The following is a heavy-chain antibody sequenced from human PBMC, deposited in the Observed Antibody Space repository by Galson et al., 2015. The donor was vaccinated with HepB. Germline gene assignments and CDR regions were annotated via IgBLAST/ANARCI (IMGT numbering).Heavy chain of an antibody. D-gene: IGHD3-22*01. V-gene: IGHV1-18*04. CDR1: GYTFTSYG. Sequence: SVKVSCKASGYTFTSYGISWVRQAPGQGLEWMGWISAYNGNTNYAQKLQGRVTMTTDTSTSTAYMELRSLRSDDTAVYYCAAVYDSSGSLFLDYWGQGTLVTVSS. CDR3: AAVYDSSGSLFLDY. J-gene: IGHJ4*02. CDR2: ISAYNGNT.